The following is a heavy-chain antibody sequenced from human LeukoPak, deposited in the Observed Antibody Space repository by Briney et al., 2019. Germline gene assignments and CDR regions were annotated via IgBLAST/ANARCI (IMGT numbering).Heavy chain of an antibody. V-gene: IGHV3-23*01. Sequence: GGSLRLSCAASGFTFSSYAMSWVRQAPGKGLEWVSTISSSGDSTYYADSVKGRFTISRGNSKNTLYLQMSSLRAEDTAVYYCAKAKYCSAGTCYFDYWGQGTLVTVSS. D-gene: IGHD2-15*01. CDR1: GFTFSSYA. CDR2: ISSSGDST. J-gene: IGHJ4*02. CDR3: AKAKYCSAGTCYFDY.